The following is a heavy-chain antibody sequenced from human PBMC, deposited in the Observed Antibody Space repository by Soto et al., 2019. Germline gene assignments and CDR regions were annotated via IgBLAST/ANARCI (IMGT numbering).Heavy chain of an antibody. CDR3: ARVTHGSDYDILTGYYATYYYGMDV. V-gene: IGHV4-59*01. D-gene: IGHD3-9*01. Sequence: PSETLSLTCTVSGGSISSYYWSWLRQPPGKGLEWIGYIYYSGSTDYNPSLKSRVTISVDTSKNQFSLKLRSVTAADTAVYYCARVTHGSDYDILTGYYATYYYGMDVWGQGTPVTVSS. J-gene: IGHJ6*02. CDR1: GGSISSYY. CDR2: IYYSGST.